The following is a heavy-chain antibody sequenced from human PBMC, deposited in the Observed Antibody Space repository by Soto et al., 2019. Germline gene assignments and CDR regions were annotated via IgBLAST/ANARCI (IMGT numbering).Heavy chain of an antibody. J-gene: IGHJ5*02. V-gene: IGHV1-18*01. CDR1: GYTFTRYG. CDR2: ISDYNGNT. Sequence: QVQLVQSGAEVKKPGASVKVSCKASGYTFTRYGISWVRKAPGQGLEWMGWISDYNGNTNYAQKLQGRVTMTTDTSTSTAYMELRSLRSADTAVYYWARDEGYKWNYGGSWFDPWGQGTLVTVSS. CDR3: ARDEGYKWNYGGSWFDP. D-gene: IGHD1-7*01.